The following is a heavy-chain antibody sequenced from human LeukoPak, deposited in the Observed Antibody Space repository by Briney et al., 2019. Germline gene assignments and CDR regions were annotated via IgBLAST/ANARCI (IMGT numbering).Heavy chain of an antibody. Sequence: GGSLRLSCAASGFTFSSYGMHWVRQAPGKGLEWVAVISYDGSNKYYADSVKGRFTISRDNSKNTLYLQMNSLRAEDTAVYYCAKDRSAWFGELLPFDFWGQGTLVTVSS. CDR1: GFTFSSYG. D-gene: IGHD3-10*01. CDR2: ISYDGSNK. V-gene: IGHV3-30*18. CDR3: AKDRSAWFGELLPFDF. J-gene: IGHJ4*02.